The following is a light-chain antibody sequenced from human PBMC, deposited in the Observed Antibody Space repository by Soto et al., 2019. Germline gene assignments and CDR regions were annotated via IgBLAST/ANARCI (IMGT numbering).Light chain of an antibody. CDR2: GVN. Sequence: QSALTQPLSASGSPGQSVTISCTGTSSDVGSYNYVSWYQQHPDKAPKLIIYGVNERPSGVPDRFSGSKSGNTASLTVSGLQAEDEADYYCTSYAGSNNPVVFGGGTKHTVL. J-gene: IGLJ3*02. V-gene: IGLV2-8*01. CDR3: TSYAGSNNPVV. CDR1: SSDVGSYNY.